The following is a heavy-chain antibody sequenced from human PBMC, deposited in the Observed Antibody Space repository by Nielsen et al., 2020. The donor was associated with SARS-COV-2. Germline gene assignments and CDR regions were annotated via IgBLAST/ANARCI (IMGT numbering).Heavy chain of an antibody. Sequence: ASVKVSCKASGYTFTSDHMHWVRQAPGQGFEWMGIINPSGDYTTYAQRSQGRVTVTRDTSTSTVYMELSSLRSEDTAVYYCASDRTGSWTLDYWGQGTLVTVSS. J-gene: IGHJ4*02. CDR1: GYTFTSDH. CDR2: INPSGDYT. CDR3: ASDRTGSWTLDY. D-gene: IGHD6-13*01. V-gene: IGHV1-46*01.